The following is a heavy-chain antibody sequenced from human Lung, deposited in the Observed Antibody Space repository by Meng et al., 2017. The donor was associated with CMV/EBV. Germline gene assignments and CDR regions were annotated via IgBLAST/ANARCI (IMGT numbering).Heavy chain of an antibody. V-gene: IGHV5-51*01. CDR2: IYPGDSDT. J-gene: IGHJ6*02. CDR1: GYSFARYW. Sequence: GGSLRLXXQGSGYSFARYWIGWVRQMPGKGLEWMGIIYPGDSDTRYSPSFEGQVTISADKSISTAYLQWSSLKASDTAMYYCTKSCGGDYYAQYYYYGMDVWGQGTTVTVSS. CDR3: TKSCGGDYYAQYYYYGMDV. D-gene: IGHD2-21*01.